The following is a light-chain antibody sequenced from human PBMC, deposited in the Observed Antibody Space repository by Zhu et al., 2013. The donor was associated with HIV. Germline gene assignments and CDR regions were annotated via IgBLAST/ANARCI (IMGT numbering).Light chain of an antibody. CDR2: EVS. Sequence: QSALTQPASVSGSPGQSITISCTGTSSDVGGYNYVSWYQQHPGKAPKLMIYEVSNRPSGVSNRFSGSKSGNTASLTISGLQSDNEADYYCAAWDDDLHGWVFGGGTKLTVL. J-gene: IGLJ3*02. V-gene: IGLV2-14*01. CDR3: AAWDDDLHGWV. CDR1: SSDVGGYNY.